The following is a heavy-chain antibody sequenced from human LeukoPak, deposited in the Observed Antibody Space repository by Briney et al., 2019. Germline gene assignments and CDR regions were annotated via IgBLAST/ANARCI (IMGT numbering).Heavy chain of an antibody. V-gene: IGHV3-72*01. CDR2: TRNKPNSYTT. CDR1: GFTFSDHY. D-gene: IGHD1-26*01. J-gene: IGHJ4*02. CDR3: ARVGSGSQLDY. Sequence: GGSLRLSCAASGFTFSDHYMDWVRQAPGKGLEWVGRTRNKPNSYTTEYAASVKGRFTISRDDSKNSLYLQMNSLKTEDTAVYYCARVGSGSQLDYWGQGTLVTVSS.